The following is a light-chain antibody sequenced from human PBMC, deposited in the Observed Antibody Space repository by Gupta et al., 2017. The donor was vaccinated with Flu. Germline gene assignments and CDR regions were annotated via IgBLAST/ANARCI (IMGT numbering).Light chain of an antibody. V-gene: IGLV1-44*01. Sequence: QSVLTQPPSASGTPGQRVTISCSGGSSNIGTNTVNWYQQLPGTAPKLLIYSNNQRPSGVPDRFSGSKSGTSASLAISGLQSEDEADYYCAAWDDSLNGVVFGGGTKLTGL. CDR2: SNN. CDR3: AAWDDSLNGVV. CDR1: SSNIGTNT. J-gene: IGLJ2*01.